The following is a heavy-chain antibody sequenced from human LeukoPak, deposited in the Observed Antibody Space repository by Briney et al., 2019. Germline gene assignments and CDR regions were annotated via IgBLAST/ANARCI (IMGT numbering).Heavy chain of an antibody. CDR3: ARKSSIAARHRSCFDY. D-gene: IGHD6-6*01. CDR1: GFTFSSYA. Sequence: PGGSLRLSCAASGFTFSSYAMSWVRQAPGKGLEWVSAISGSGGSTYYADSVKGRFTISRDNSKNTLYLQMNSLRAEDTAVYYCARKSSIAARHRSCFDYWGQGTLVTVSS. CDR2: ISGSGGST. J-gene: IGHJ4*02. V-gene: IGHV3-23*01.